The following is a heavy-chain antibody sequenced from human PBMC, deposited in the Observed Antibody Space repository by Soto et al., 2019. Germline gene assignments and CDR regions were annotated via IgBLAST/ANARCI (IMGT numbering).Heavy chain of an antibody. Sequence: QVQLVESGGGVVQPGRSLRLSCAASGFTFSSYGMHWVRQAPGKGLEWVAVIRYDGSNKYYADSVKGGFTISRDNSKNTLYRQMNSLRAEDTAVYYFAREDYGSGGGFDYWGQGNLVTVSS. D-gene: IGHD3-10*01. CDR1: GFTFSSYG. CDR3: AREDYGSGGGFDY. CDR2: IRYDGSNK. V-gene: IGHV3-33*01. J-gene: IGHJ4*02.